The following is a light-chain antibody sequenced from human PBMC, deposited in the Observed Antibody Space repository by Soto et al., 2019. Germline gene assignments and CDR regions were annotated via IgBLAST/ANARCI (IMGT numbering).Light chain of an antibody. J-gene: IGKJ2*01. CDR2: GAS. CDR3: QQYNNWPYT. CDR1: QSVTSN. V-gene: IGKV3D-15*01. Sequence: EIVLTQSPGTLSLSPGERATLSCRASQSVTSNYLTWYQQKRGQAPRVLIYGASRRATGIPDRFSGSGSGTEFTLTISSLQSEDFAVYYCQQYNNWPYTFGQGTKLEIK.